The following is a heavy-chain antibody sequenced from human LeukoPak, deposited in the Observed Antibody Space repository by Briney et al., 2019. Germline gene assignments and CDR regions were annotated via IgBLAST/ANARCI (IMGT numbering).Heavy chain of an antibody. CDR3: ARFIYYGSGTSSKILDY. D-gene: IGHD3-10*01. J-gene: IGHJ4*02. CDR1: GFTFSGYW. CDR2: IKQDGSEK. Sequence: GGSLRLSCAASGFTFSGYWMSWGRQAPGKGLEWVANIKQDGSEKYYVDSVKGRFTISRDNAKNSLFLQMNSLRAEDTAVYFCARFIYYGSGTSSKILDYWGQGTLVTVSS. V-gene: IGHV3-7*04.